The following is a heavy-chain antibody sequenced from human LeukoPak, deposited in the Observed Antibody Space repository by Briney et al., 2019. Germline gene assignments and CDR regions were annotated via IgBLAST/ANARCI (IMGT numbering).Heavy chain of an antibody. CDR2: IGSGGKM. D-gene: IGHD1-1*01. V-gene: IGHV3-69-1*02. CDR1: GFSISGRD. Sequence: GGSLRLSCTVSGFSISGRDMTWGRQAPGKGLEWVSSIGSGGKMFYTDSVQGRFTVSRDTSKNTLFLQMNSLRAEDTAVYYCATTVWTGQFPDYFDVWGQGTLVTVSS. CDR3: ATTVWTGQFPDYFDV. J-gene: IGHJ4*02.